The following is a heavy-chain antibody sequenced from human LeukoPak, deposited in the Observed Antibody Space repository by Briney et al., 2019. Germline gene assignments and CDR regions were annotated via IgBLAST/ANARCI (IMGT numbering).Heavy chain of an antibody. CDR3: AAKSADYNTLGSSYKV. J-gene: IGHJ4*02. V-gene: IGHV4-38-2*02. Sequence: SETLSLTCTVSGYSISSGYYWAWIRQPPGKGLQWIGNIYHSGNTYYNPSLKSRVTIPVDTSKNQFSLKLNSVTAADTAVFYCAAKSADYNTLGSSYKVWGQGTLVTVSS. D-gene: IGHD3-10*01. CDR1: GYSISSGYY. CDR2: IYHSGNT.